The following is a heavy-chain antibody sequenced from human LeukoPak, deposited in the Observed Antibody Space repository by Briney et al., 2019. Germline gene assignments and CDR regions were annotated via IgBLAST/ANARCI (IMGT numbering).Heavy chain of an antibody. CDR3: VRDGGTDWYDP. CDR1: GFTVSSHY. CDR2: IEKDGGEK. D-gene: IGHD3-16*01. J-gene: IGHJ5*02. Sequence: PGGSLRLSCAASGFTVSSHYMNWVRQAPGKGLEWVANIEKDGGEKTYVDSVKGRFTISRDNAKNSIFLQMNSLRVEDMAIYYCVRDGGTDWYDPWGQGTLVSVSS. V-gene: IGHV3-7*01.